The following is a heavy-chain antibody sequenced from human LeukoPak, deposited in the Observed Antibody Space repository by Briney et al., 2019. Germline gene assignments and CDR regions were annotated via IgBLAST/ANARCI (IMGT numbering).Heavy chain of an antibody. J-gene: IGHJ4*02. CDR3: AREKGVVAATDYFDY. CDR2: INHSGST. CDR1: GGSFSGYY. D-gene: IGHD2-15*01. V-gene: IGHV4-34*01. Sequence: SETLSLTRAAYGGSFSGYYWSWIRQPPGKGLEWIGEINHSGSTNYNPSLKSRVTISVDTSKNQFSLKLSSVTAADTAVYYCAREKGVVAATDYFDYWGQGTLVTVSS.